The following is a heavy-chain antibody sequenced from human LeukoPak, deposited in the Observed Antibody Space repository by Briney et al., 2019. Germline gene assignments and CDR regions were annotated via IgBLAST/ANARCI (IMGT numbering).Heavy chain of an antibody. CDR2: ISAYNGNT. Sequence: ASVEVSCKASGYTFTSYGISWVRQAPGQGLEWMGWISAYNGNTNYAQKLQGRVTMTTDTSTSTAYMELRSLRSDDTAVYYCAREKMAEVGATTYYYYGMDVWGQGTTVTVSS. CDR1: GYTFTSYG. J-gene: IGHJ6*02. CDR3: AREKMAEVGATTYYYYGMDV. V-gene: IGHV1-18*01. D-gene: IGHD1-26*01.